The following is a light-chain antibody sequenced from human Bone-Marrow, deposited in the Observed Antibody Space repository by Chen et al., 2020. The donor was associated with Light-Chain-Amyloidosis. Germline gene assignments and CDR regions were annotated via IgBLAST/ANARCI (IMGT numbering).Light chain of an antibody. CDR2: GSS. CDR3: EQYGTSPLT. V-gene: IGKV3-20*01. Sequence: EILLTQSPGTLTLSPGEGANLSCSASQTISSNYLTWYQQKFGQAPRLLIYGSSSRATGIPDRFTGSGSGTDFTLTINRLEPEDFAMCYCEQYGTSPLTFGGGTKVEIK. J-gene: IGKJ4*01. CDR1: QTISSNY.